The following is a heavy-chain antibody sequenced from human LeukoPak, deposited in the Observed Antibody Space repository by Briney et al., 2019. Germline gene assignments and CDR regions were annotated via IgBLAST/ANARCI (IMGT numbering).Heavy chain of an antibody. J-gene: IGHJ5*02. CDR1: GYTFSSYG. D-gene: IGHD6-13*01. CDR3: ARGRGAAGTADWFDP. Sequence: ASVKVSCKASGYTFSSYGISWVRQAPGQGLEWMGWMNPNSGNTGYAQKFQGRVTMTRNTSISTAYMELSSLRSEDTAVYYCARGRGAAGTADWFDPWGQGTLVTVSS. V-gene: IGHV1-8*01. CDR2: MNPNSGNT.